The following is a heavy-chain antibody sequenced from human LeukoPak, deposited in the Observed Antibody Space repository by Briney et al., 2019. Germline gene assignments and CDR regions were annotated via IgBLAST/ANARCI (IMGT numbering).Heavy chain of an antibody. CDR3: ATEIQNIAGRVY. J-gene: IGHJ4*02. CDR2: LYHSGST. Sequence: SETLSLTCTVSGYSISSGYYWGWIRQAPGKGLEWIGNLYHSGSTYYNPSLKSRVSISVDTSKNQFSLNLSSVTAADTAVYYCATEIQNIAGRVYWGQGTLVTVSS. D-gene: IGHD6-6*01. CDR1: GYSISSGYY. V-gene: IGHV4-38-2*02.